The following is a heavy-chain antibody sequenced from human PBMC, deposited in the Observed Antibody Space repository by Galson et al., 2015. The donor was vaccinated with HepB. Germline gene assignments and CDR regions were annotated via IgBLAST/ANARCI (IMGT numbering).Heavy chain of an antibody. CDR3: AKDLQGGPADY. CDR1: GFTFSSYG. CDR2: ISYDGSNK. D-gene: IGHD2-15*01. J-gene: IGHJ4*02. V-gene: IGHV3-30*18. Sequence: SLRLSCAASGFTFSSYGMHWVRQAPGKGLEWVAVISYDGSNKYYADSVKSRFTISRDNSKNTLYLQMNSLRSEDTAVYYCAKDLQGGPADYWGQGTLVTVSS.